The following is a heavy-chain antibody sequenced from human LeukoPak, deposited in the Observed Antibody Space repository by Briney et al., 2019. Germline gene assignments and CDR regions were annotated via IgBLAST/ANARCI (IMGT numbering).Heavy chain of an antibody. CDR1: GFTFSSYT. D-gene: IGHD6-25*01. CDR3: ARFAAGGSYYYYMDV. V-gene: IGHV3-48*01. J-gene: IGHJ6*03. CDR2: IGTSSTTI. Sequence: GGSLRLSCAASGFTFSSYTMNRVPQPPGKGLEWVSNIGTSSTTIYYADSVKGRFTISRDNAKNSLYLQMNSLRADDTAVYYCARFAAGGSYYYYMDVWGKGTTVTVSS.